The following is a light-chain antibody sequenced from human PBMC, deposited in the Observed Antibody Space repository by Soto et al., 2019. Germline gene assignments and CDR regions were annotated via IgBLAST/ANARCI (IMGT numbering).Light chain of an antibody. Sequence: EIVLTQSPGTLSLSPGERATLSCRASQSVRSNYLAWYQQKPGQAPMLLIYGASSRATGIPDRFSGTGSGTDFTLPISRLEPEDFAVYYCQQYGGSPYTFGPGTKLEI. J-gene: IGKJ2*01. V-gene: IGKV3-20*01. CDR3: QQYGGSPYT. CDR2: GAS. CDR1: QSVRSNY.